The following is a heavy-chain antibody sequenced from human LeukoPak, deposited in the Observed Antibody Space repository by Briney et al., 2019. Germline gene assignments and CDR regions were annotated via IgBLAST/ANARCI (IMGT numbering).Heavy chain of an antibody. Sequence: GGSLRLSCAASGFTFSSYAMHWVCQAPGKGLEWVAVISYDGSNKYYADSVKGRFTISRDNSKNTLYLQMNSLRAEDTAVYYCARDQCSSTSCYAFGDGDAFDIWGQGTMVTVSS. CDR3: ARDQCSSTSCYAFGDGDAFDI. D-gene: IGHD2-2*01. V-gene: IGHV3-30-3*01. CDR1: GFTFSSYA. J-gene: IGHJ3*02. CDR2: ISYDGSNK.